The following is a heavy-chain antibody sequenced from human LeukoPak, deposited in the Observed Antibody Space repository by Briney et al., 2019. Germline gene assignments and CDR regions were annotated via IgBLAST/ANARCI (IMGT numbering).Heavy chain of an antibody. Sequence: GGSLRLSCAASGFTFRNYWMHWVRQAPGKGLVWVFSINSDGSNTNYADSVKGRFTISRDNAKNTLYLQMNSLRAEDTAVYYCARDAYAAGALDIWGQGTMVTVSS. D-gene: IGHD6-25*01. CDR1: GFTFRNYW. V-gene: IGHV3-74*01. CDR2: INSDGSNT. CDR3: ARDAYAAGALDI. J-gene: IGHJ3*02.